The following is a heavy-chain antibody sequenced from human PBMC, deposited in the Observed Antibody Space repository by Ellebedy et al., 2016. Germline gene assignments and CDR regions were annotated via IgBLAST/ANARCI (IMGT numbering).Heavy chain of an antibody. CDR1: GYTFTGYY. Sequence: ASVKVSCXASGYTFTGYYMHWVRQAPGQGLEWMGWINPNSGGTNYAQKFQGWVTMTRDTSISTAYMELSRLRSDDTAVYYCAREVVPAAINSRYYYYGMDVWGQGTTVTVSS. CDR2: INPNSGGT. V-gene: IGHV1-2*04. J-gene: IGHJ6*02. CDR3: AREVVPAAINSRYYYYGMDV. D-gene: IGHD2-2*01.